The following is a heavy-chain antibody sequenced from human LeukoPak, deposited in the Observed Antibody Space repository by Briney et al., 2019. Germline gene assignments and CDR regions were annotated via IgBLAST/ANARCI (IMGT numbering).Heavy chain of an antibody. CDR3: ARGFDYDFLTGSDY. V-gene: IGHV1-46*01. Sequence: GGSLRLSCAASGFTFTSYYMHWVRQAPGQGLEWVGVINPSGGSTSYAQKFQGRVTVTRDTSTSTVYMELSSLRSEDTAVYYCARGFDYDFLTGSDYWGQGTLVSVSS. CDR1: GFTFTSYY. CDR2: INPSGGST. D-gene: IGHD3-9*01. J-gene: IGHJ4*02.